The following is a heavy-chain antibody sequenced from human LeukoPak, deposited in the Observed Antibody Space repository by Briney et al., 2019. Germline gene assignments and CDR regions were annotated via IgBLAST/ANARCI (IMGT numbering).Heavy chain of an antibody. J-gene: IGHJ4*02. CDR3: ARDLSWGFDY. CDR2: INNDARNK. CDR1: GFTFTYHG. V-gene: IGHV3-30*02. Sequence: GGSLRLSCAASGFTFTYHGMHWVRQAPGKWLEWVAFINNDARNKYFADSVKGRFTIYRDNSKNIVYPQMNSLRADDSALYYCARDLSWGFDYWGQGTLVTVSS. D-gene: IGHD7-27*01.